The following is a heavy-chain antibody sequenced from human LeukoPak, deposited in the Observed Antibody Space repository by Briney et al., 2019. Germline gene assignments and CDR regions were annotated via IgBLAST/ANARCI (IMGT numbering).Heavy chain of an antibody. CDR2: ISSSSGSI. CDR1: GFTFSSFS. J-gene: IGHJ4*02. CDR3: ARDTTYCGGGCYSLTDN. V-gene: IGHV3-21*01. D-gene: IGHD2-21*02. Sequence: GGSLRLSCAASGFTFSSFSMNWVRQAPGKGLEWVSSISSSSGSIYSADSLKGPFTISRDNAKNSLYLQMDSLRAEDTAVYYCARDTTYCGGGCYSLTDNWGPGTLVSVSS.